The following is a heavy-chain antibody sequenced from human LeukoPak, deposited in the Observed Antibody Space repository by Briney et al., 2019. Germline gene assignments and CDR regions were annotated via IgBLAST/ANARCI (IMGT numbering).Heavy chain of an antibody. D-gene: IGHD4-17*01. CDR2: INPSGGST. CDR1: GYTFTSYD. Sequence: ASVKVSCKASGYTFTSYDINWVRQAPGQGLEWMGIINPSGGSTSYAQKFQGRVTMTRDMSTSTVYMEPSSLRSEDTAVYYCARGSFGEYYMDVWGKGTTVTVSS. CDR3: ARGSFGEYYMDV. V-gene: IGHV1-46*01. J-gene: IGHJ6*03.